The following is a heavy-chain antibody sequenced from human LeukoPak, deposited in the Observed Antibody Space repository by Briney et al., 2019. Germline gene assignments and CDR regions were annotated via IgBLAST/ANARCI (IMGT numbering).Heavy chain of an antibody. CDR2: IKQDGSEK. J-gene: IGHJ4*02. CDR1: GFSLSNYW. V-gene: IGHV3-7*01. CDR3: ARGVWAPFDS. D-gene: IGHD7-27*01. Sequence: GGSLRLSCAASGFSLSNYWMNWVRQAPGKGLEWVANIKQDGSEKNYVDSVKGRFTISRDNAKNSLILQMNSLRDEDTAVYYCARGVWAPFDSRGQGTLVSVSS.